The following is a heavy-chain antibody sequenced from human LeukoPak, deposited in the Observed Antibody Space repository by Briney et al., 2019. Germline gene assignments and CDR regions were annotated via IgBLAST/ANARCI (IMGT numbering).Heavy chain of an antibody. CDR2: INPNSGGT. J-gene: IGHJ4*02. V-gene: IGHV1-2*02. CDR1: GYTFTGYY. Sequence: GASVKVSCKASGYTFTGYYMHWVRQAPGQGLEWMGWINPNSGGTNYAQKFQGRVTMTRDTSISTGYMELSRLRSDDTAVYYCARASKRGGDCYSFDYWGQGTLVTVSS. D-gene: IGHD2-21*02. CDR3: ARASKRGGDCYSFDY.